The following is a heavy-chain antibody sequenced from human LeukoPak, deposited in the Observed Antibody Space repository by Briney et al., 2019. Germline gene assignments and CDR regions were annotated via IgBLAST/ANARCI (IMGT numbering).Heavy chain of an antibody. V-gene: IGHV4-38-2*02. CDR3: AREAERRVVN. CDR1: GFSISSGYY. Sequence: SETLTLTCVDSGFSISSGYYWGWIRQPPGKGLEWIGNIHPSGTMFHNSSLNSRVTMSIDTSKNQFSLKLSSVTAADTAVYYCAREAERRVVNWGQGTLVTVSS. CDR2: IHPSGTM. J-gene: IGHJ4*02. D-gene: IGHD1-1*01.